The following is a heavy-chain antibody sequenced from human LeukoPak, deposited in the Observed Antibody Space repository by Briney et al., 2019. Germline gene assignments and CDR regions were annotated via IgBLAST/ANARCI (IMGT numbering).Heavy chain of an antibody. CDR1: GGSISSHY. V-gene: IGHV4-59*11. J-gene: IGHJ4*02. CDR2: MYYIGST. D-gene: IGHD3-3*01. Sequence: SETLSLTCTVSGGSISSHYWSWLRQPPGKGLEWIGYMYYIGSTNYNPSLESRVFISLDTSKSQFSLKLNSVTAADTAVYYCARVGDFWSGYLPYFDSWGQGTLVTVSS. CDR3: ARVGDFWSGYLPYFDS.